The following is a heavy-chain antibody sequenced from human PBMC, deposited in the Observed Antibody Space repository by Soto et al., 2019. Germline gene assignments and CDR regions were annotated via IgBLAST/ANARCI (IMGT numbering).Heavy chain of an antibody. CDR3: AKDLSVWIQLWLGY. Sequence: GGSQRLSCAASGFTFRSYAMSWVRQAPGKGLEWVSAISGSGGSTYYADSVKGRFTISRDNSKNTLYLQMNSLRAEDTAVYYCAKDLSVWIQLWLGYWGQGTLVTVSS. CDR2: ISGSGGST. V-gene: IGHV3-23*01. J-gene: IGHJ4*02. D-gene: IGHD5-18*01. CDR1: GFTFRSYA.